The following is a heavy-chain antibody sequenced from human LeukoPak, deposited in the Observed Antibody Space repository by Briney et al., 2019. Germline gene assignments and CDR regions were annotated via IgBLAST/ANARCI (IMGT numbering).Heavy chain of an antibody. CDR1: GYTFTSYG. Sequence: ASEKVSRKASGYTFTSYGISWVRQPPRQGLEWMGWISAYNGNTNYAQKLQGRVTMTPDTSTSTAYMELRSLRSDDTAVYYCARDGSDDILPGYYNHSYLDVWGKGTTVTVSS. D-gene: IGHD3-9*01. CDR3: ARDGSDDILPGYYNHSYLDV. J-gene: IGHJ6*03. CDR2: ISAYNGNT. V-gene: IGHV1-18*01.